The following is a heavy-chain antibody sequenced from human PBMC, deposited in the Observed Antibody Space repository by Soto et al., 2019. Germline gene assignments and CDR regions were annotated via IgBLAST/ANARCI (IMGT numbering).Heavy chain of an antibody. CDR2: VYYLGST. CDR3: ARDGYDGSGSPYPAY. D-gene: IGHD3-10*01. Sequence: SETLSLTCSVSGGSMSEYFWSWIRQSPERGLEWIGYVYYLGSTDYNPSLKSRVTISVDTSKRQFSLRLSSVTAADAAIYYCARDGYDGSGSPYPAYWGPGTQVTVS. V-gene: IGHV4-59*01. J-gene: IGHJ4*02. CDR1: GGSMSEYF.